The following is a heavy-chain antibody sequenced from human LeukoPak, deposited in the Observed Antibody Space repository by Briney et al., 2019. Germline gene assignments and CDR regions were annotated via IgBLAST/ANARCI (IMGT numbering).Heavy chain of an antibody. V-gene: IGHV3-23*01. CDR3: AKTTAGYSSGRYPGWPIDY. CDR2: NGGSGGNT. J-gene: IGHJ4*02. D-gene: IGHD6-19*01. CDR1: GSTFNNNA. Sequence: GGSLRLSCPASGSTFNNNAIYWVRQARGKELGWVSGNGGSGGNTYYADSVKGRFSVSRDNSRNTVFLQMHSLRAEDTALYYCAKTTAGYSSGRYPGWPIDYWGQGTLVTVSS.